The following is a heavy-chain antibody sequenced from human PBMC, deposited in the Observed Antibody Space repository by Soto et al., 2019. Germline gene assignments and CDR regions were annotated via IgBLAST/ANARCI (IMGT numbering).Heavy chain of an antibody. D-gene: IGHD6-13*01. Sequence: GGSLRLSCAASGFTFSSYAMSWVRQAPGKGLEWVSAISGSGGSTYYADSVKGRFTISRDNSKNTLYLQMNSLRAEDTAVYYCEKDSAAGTFYFDYWGQGTLVTVSS. CDR3: EKDSAAGTFYFDY. V-gene: IGHV3-23*01. J-gene: IGHJ4*02. CDR1: GFTFSSYA. CDR2: ISGSGGST.